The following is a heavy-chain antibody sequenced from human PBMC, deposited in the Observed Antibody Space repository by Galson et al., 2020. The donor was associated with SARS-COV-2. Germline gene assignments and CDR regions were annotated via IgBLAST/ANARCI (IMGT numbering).Heavy chain of an antibody. CDR2: ISAYNGNT. D-gene: IGHD6-6*01. Sequence: ASVKVSCKASGYTFTSYGISWVRQAPGQGLEWMGWISAYNGNTNYAQKLQGRVTMTTDTSTSTAYMELRSLRSDDTAVYYCASFRIAARRGSGYYYYGMDVWGQGTTVTVSS. V-gene: IGHV1-18*01. CDR3: ASFRIAARRGSGYYYYGMDV. J-gene: IGHJ6*02. CDR1: GYTFTSYG.